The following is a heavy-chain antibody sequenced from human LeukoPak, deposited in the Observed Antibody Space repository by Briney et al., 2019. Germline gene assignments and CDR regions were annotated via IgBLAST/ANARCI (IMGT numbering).Heavy chain of an antibody. CDR3: XREVVATSYYYYYYXMDV. V-gene: IGHV4-4*07. CDR2: IYTSGST. CDR1: GGSISSYY. J-gene: IGHJ6*03. D-gene: IGHD5-12*01. Sequence: SETLSLTCTVSGGSISSYYWSWIRQPAGKGLEWIGRIYTSGSTNYNPSLKSRVTMSVDTSKNQFSLKLSSVTAADTAVYYCXREVVATSYYYYYYXMDVRGKXTTVTVSS.